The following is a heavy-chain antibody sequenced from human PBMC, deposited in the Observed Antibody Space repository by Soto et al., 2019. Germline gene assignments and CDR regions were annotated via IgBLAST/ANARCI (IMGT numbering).Heavy chain of an antibody. Sequence: QVQLVESGGGVVQPGRSLRLSCAASGFTFSSYAMHWVRQAPGKGLEWVAVISYDGSNKYYADSVKGRFTSSRDNSKNRLYLQRNSMRAEDTAVYYCARDGAYYDILTGHYYFDYWGKGTLVTVSS. J-gene: IGHJ4*02. V-gene: IGHV3-30-3*01. CDR3: ARDGAYYDILTGHYYFDY. D-gene: IGHD3-9*01. CDR1: GFTFSSYA. CDR2: ISYDGSNK.